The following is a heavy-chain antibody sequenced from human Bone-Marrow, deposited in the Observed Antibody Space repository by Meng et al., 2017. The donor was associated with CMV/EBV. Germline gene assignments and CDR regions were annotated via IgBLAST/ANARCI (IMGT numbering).Heavy chain of an antibody. CDR1: GFTVSSYS. CDR3: ARDLESYFQAGELDC. V-gene: IGHV3-21*01. D-gene: IGHD1-26*01. J-gene: IGHJ4*02. CDR2: ISRSGRYI. Sequence: GESLKISCAASGFTVSSYSMNWVRQAPEKGLEWVSTISRSGRYIYYADSVKGRFTISRDNAKNSLYLLMNTLSAEDTAVYYCARDLESYFQAGELDCWGQGTLVTVSS.